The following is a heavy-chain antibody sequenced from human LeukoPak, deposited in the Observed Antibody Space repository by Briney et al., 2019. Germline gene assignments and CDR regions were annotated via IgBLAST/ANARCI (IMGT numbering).Heavy chain of an antibody. CDR1: GFTFSSYA. J-gene: IGHJ4*02. CDR2: ISGSGGST. V-gene: IGHV3-23*01. D-gene: IGHD6-13*01. CDR3: AKGIAAAGSLFDY. Sequence: GGSLRLSCAASGFTFSSYAMSWVRQAPGKGLEWVSAISGSGGSTYYADSVKGRFTISRDNSKNTLYLQVNSLRAEDTAVYYCAKGIAAAGSLFDYWGQGTLVTVSS.